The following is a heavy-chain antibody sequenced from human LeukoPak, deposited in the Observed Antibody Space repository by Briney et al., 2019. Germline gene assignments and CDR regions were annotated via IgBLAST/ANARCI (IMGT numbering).Heavy chain of an antibody. CDR2: INPNSGGT. V-gene: IGHV1-2*02. CDR3: ARSRITIFEVVSGAFDV. J-gene: IGHJ3*01. Sequence: EASVKVSCKAYGYTFTGYYIHWVRQAPGQGLEGMGWINPNSGGTNYAQKFQGRVTVTRDTSISTASMELSRLRSDDTAVYYCARSRITIFEVVSGAFDVWGQGTMVTVSS. CDR1: GYTFTGYY. D-gene: IGHD3-3*01.